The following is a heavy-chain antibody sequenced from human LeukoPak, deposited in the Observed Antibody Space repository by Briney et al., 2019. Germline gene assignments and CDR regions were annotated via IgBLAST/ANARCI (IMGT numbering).Heavy chain of an antibody. CDR2: ISGSGGST. CDR1: GFTFSSYA. Sequence: PGGSLRLSCAASGFTFSSYAMSWVRQAPGKGLEWVSAISGSGGSTYYADSVKGRFTISRDNSKNTLYLQMNSLRAEDTAVYYCAKDPRAMLDFFEPNWFDPWGQGTLVTVSS. V-gene: IGHV3-23*01. CDR3: AKDPRAMLDFFEPNWFDP. D-gene: IGHD1-1*01. J-gene: IGHJ5*02.